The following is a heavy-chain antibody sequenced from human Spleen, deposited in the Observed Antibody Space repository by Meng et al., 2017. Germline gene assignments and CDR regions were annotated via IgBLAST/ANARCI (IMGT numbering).Heavy chain of an antibody. CDR1: GFTFGHYW. Sequence: VQLVESGGGVVQPGRSLRLSCAASGFTFGHYWMHWVRQAPGKGLVWVSHIESDGFTTSSADSVKGGFTISRDNTRSKVFLQMNSLRAEDTAVYYCARVATGSYPDYWGQGTLVTVSS. V-gene: IGHV3-74*02. J-gene: IGHJ4*02. CDR3: ARVATGSYPDY. D-gene: IGHD1-26*01. CDR2: IESDGFTT.